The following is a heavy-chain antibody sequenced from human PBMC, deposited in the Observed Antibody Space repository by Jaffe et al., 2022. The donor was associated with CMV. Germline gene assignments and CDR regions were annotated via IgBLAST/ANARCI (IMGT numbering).Heavy chain of an antibody. CDR2: INCKTGET. CDR1: GFTFTDNF. J-gene: IGHJ6*02. Sequence: QGQLVQSGAEVKRPGASVKVSCKASGFTFTDNFIHWVRQAPGQGLEWVGGINCKTGETQYPDTFQGRVTMTREMFRTTAYMEIRNLKSDDTAVYFCARDPDLDDFVRYGMDVWGQGTSVIVSS. CDR3: ARDPDLDDFVRYGMDV. V-gene: IGHV1-2*02. D-gene: IGHD3-10*02.